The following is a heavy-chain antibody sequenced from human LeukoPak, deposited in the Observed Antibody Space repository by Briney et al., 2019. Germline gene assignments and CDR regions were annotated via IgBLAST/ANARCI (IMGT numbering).Heavy chain of an antibody. D-gene: IGHD3-22*01. CDR3: ASRGHYYDSSGYSDAFDI. CDR1: GYSFTSYW. V-gene: IGHV5-51*01. CDR2: IYPGDSDT. Sequence: GESLKISCKGSGYSFTSYWIGRVRQMPGKGLEWMGIIYPGDSDTRYSPSFQGQVTISADKSISTAYLQWSSLKASDTAMYYCASRGHYYDSSGYSDAFDIWGQGTMVTVSS. J-gene: IGHJ3*02.